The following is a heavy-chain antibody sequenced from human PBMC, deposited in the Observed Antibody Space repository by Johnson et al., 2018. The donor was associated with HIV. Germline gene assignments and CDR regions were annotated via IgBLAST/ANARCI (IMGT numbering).Heavy chain of an antibody. V-gene: IGHV3-30*04. Sequence: HVQLVESGGGVVQPGRSLRLSCAASGFTFSSYAMHWVRQAPGKGLEWVAVISYDGSYQYYADSAKGRFTISRDNSKNTLYLQMNSLRAEDTAVYYCARDHSSSWYRGFGGAFDIWGQGTMVTVSS. D-gene: IGHD6-13*01. CDR3: ARDHSSSWYRGFGGAFDI. CDR2: ISYDGSYQ. CDR1: GFTFSSYA. J-gene: IGHJ3*02.